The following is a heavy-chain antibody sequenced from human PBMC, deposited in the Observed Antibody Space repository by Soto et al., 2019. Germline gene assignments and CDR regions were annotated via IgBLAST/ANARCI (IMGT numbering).Heavy chain of an antibody. J-gene: IGHJ4*02. CDR3: ARRKWLQYSYEDH. Sequence: ASVKVSCKAFGETFSDYYIQWVRQAPGQWLEWLGIINAKDGSTGYAQKFQGRITMTRNTSTTTIYMELSSLTSEDTATYFCARRKWLQYSYEDHWGQGTLVTVPQ. V-gene: IGHV1-46*01. CDR2: INAKDGST. CDR1: GETFSDYY. D-gene: IGHD5-12*01.